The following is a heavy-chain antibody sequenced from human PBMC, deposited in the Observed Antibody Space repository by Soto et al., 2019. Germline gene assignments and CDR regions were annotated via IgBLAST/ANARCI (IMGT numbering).Heavy chain of an antibody. J-gene: IGHJ4*02. CDR2: INPKTGDT. CDR1: GYIFTDSH. D-gene: IGHD6-6*01. Sequence: QVQLVQSGTEVKKPGASVKVSCKASGYIFTDSHIHWVRQASGQGLEWLGWINPKTGDTHYPQKFQGRIIMPRDTSITTAYMELTNLTSDDTAVYYCERDPPRFFTSSPEGAGLWGQGTLVTVSS. V-gene: IGHV1-2*02. CDR3: ERDPPRFFTSSPEGAGL.